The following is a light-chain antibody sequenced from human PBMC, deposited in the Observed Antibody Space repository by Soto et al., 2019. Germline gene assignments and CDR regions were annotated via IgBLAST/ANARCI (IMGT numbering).Light chain of an antibody. CDR2: EVR. V-gene: IGLV2-14*01. CDR3: SSYTSSSTLV. Sequence: LTQPASVSGSAGQSITISCTGTSSDVGAYNYVSWYQQYPGKAPKVIIFEVRKRPSGVSNRFSGSKSGNTASLTISGLQAEDEAVYSCSSYTSSSTLVFGTGTKVTVL. CDR1: SSDVGAYNY. J-gene: IGLJ1*01.